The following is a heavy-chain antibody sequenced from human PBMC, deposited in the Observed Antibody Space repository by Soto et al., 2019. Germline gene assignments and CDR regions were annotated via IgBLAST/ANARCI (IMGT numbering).Heavy chain of an antibody. J-gene: IGHJ3*02. CDR2: INHSGST. V-gene: IGHV4-34*01. Sequence: QVQLQQWGAGLLKPSETLSLTCAVYGGSFSGYYWSWIRQPPGKGLEWIGEINHSGSTNYNPSLKSRATISVDTSKNQFSLKLSSVTAADTAVYYCARIDDYGDYVAFDIWGQGTMVTVSS. CDR3: ARIDDYGDYVAFDI. D-gene: IGHD4-17*01. CDR1: GGSFSGYY.